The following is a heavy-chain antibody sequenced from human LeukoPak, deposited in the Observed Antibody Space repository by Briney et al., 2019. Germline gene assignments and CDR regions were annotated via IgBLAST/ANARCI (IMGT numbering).Heavy chain of an antibody. CDR1: EFTFDYYW. V-gene: IGHV3-7*01. Sequence: AGGSLRLSCAPSEFTFDYYWMSWVRQAPGKGLEWVANINEGGTGKFYVDSVEGRFTISRDNAKKLLYLQMNNLRVEDTVVYYCARADAPGTVDFWGQGTLVTVSS. J-gene: IGHJ4*02. CDR3: ARADAPGTVDF. CDR2: INEGGTGK.